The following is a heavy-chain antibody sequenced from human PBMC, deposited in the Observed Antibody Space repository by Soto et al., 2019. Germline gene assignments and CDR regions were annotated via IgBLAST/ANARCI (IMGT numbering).Heavy chain of an antibody. CDR3: GKVWRSIAARQSSGEFDP. D-gene: IGHD6-6*01. J-gene: IGHJ5*02. CDR2: ISGSGGST. Sequence: PGGSLRLACAASGFTFRSYAMSWVSQAPGKGVEGVSAISGSGGSTYYADSVKGRFTISRDNSKNTLYLQMNSLRAEDTAVYYWGKVWRSIAARQSSGEFDPWGQGTLVTVSS. V-gene: IGHV3-23*01. CDR1: GFTFRSYA.